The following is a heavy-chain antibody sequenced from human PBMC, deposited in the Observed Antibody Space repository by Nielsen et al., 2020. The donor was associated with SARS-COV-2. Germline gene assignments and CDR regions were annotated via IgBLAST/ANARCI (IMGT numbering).Heavy chain of an antibody. Sequence: ASVNVSCKASGYSFSRYPMNWVRQAPGQGLEGTGWIDTNIGKPTPAQRFTGRFVFSSDTSVSTASLQISTLRAEDTAVYYCARENSGPGGTASYGMDLWGQGTTVTVSS. V-gene: IGHV7-4-1*02. CDR3: ARENSGPGGTASYGMDL. CDR1: GYSFSRYP. D-gene: IGHD3-10*01. J-gene: IGHJ6*02. CDR2: IDTNIGKP.